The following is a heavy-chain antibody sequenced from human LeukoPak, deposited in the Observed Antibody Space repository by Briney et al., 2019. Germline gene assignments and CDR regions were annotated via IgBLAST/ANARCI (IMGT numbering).Heavy chain of an antibody. D-gene: IGHD3-10*01. CDR1: GFTFSSYA. Sequence: GGSLRLSCAASGFTFSSYAMSWVRQAPGKGLEWVSAISGSGGSTYYADSVKGRFTISRDNSKNTLYLQMNSLRAKDTAVYYCAKDPTMVRGVPDAFDIWGQGTMVTVSS. J-gene: IGHJ3*02. CDR3: AKDPTMVRGVPDAFDI. CDR2: ISGSGGST. V-gene: IGHV3-23*01.